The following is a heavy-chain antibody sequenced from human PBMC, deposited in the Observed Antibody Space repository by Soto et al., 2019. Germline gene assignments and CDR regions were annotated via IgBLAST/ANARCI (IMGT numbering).Heavy chain of an antibody. CDR1: GGPISSYY. J-gene: IGHJ4*02. CDR3: ARDKITGLFDY. D-gene: IGHD2-8*02. CDR2: IYYSGST. Sequence: SETLSLTCTVSGGPISSYYWSWIRQSPGKGLEWIGYIYYSGSTNYNPSLKSRVTISVDTSKNQFSLKLTSVTAADTAVYYCARDKITGLFDYWGQGTLVTVSS. V-gene: IGHV4-59*12.